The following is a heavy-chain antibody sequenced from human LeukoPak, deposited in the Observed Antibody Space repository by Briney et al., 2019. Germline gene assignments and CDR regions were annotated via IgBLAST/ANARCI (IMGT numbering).Heavy chain of an antibody. V-gene: IGHV3-15*01. CDR3: ITEIVATIEDY. CDR1: GFTFSNAW. CDR2: IKSKTDGGTT. J-gene: IGHJ4*02. Sequence: GGSLRLSCAASGFTFSNAWMSWVRQAPGKGLEWVGRIKSKTDGGTTDYGAPAKGRFTISRDDSKNTLYLQMNSLKTEDTAVYYCITEIVATIEDYWGQGTLVTVSS. D-gene: IGHD5-12*01.